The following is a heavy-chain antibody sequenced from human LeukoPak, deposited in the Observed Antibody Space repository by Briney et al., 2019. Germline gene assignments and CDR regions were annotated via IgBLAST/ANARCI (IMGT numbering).Heavy chain of an antibody. D-gene: IGHD2-15*01. Sequence: PGGSLRLSCAASGFTFSSYVMGWVRQAPGKGLEWVSALSGSGGSTYYADSVTGRFTVSRDNSKNTLYLQMNSLSAEDTALYFCAKGETSGGSRYSPLDYWGQGTLVTVSS. CDR1: GFTFSSYV. J-gene: IGHJ4*02. CDR3: AKGETSGGSRYSPLDY. CDR2: LSGSGGST. V-gene: IGHV3-23*01.